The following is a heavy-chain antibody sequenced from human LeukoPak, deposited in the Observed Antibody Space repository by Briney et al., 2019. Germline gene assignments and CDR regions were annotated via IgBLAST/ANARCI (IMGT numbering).Heavy chain of an antibody. CDR1: GFTFSNYG. CDR3: ARPLKYYYGSETYFWFDP. D-gene: IGHD3-10*01. J-gene: IGHJ5*02. V-gene: IGHV3-30*02. Sequence: GGSLRLPCGASGFTFSNYGMLWVRQAPGKGLEWVAFIRYDGNNKLYADSMKGRFTISRDNSKNTLYLHINSLRAEDAAVYYCARPLKYYYGSETYFWFDPWGQGTLVTVSS. CDR2: IRYDGNNK.